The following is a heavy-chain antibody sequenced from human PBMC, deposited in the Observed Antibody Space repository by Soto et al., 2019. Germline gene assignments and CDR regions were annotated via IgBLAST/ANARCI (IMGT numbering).Heavy chain of an antibody. V-gene: IGHV3-30*18. Sequence: QVQLVESGGGVVQPGRSLRLSCAASGFTFSSYGKHWVRQAPGKGLEWVAVISYDGSNKYYADSVKGRFTISRDNSKNTLYLQMNSLRAEDTAVYYCAKDPGGGYSGSYTLSDYWGQGSLVTVSS. CDR3: AKDPGGGYSGSYTLSDY. J-gene: IGHJ4*02. CDR1: GFTFSSYG. CDR2: ISYDGSNK. D-gene: IGHD1-26*01.